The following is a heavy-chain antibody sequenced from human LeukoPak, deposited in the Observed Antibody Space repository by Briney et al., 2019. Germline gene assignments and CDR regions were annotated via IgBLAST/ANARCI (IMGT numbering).Heavy chain of an antibody. Sequence: GGSLRLSCAASGFTFDDYGMSWVRQAPGKGLEWVSGINWNGGSTGYADSVKGRFTISRDNAKNSLYLQMNSLRAEDTALYYCARDFTDYREYYMDVWGKGTTVTVSS. V-gene: IGHV3-20*04. J-gene: IGHJ6*03. CDR3: ARDFTDYREYYMDV. D-gene: IGHD4-11*01. CDR1: GFTFDDYG. CDR2: INWNGGST.